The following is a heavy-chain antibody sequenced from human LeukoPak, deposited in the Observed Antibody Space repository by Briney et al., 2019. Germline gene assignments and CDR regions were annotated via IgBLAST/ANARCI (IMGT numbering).Heavy chain of an antibody. Sequence: GGSLRLSCAASGFTFSSYSMNWVRQAPGKGLEWVSYISSSSSTIYYADSVKGRFTISRDNAKNSLYLQMNSLRAEDTAVYYCARDQFYYDSSGYYLPPIDYCGQGTLVTVSS. D-gene: IGHD3-22*01. V-gene: IGHV3-48*04. CDR3: ARDQFYYDSSGYYLPPIDY. CDR2: ISSSSSTI. CDR1: GFTFSSYS. J-gene: IGHJ4*02.